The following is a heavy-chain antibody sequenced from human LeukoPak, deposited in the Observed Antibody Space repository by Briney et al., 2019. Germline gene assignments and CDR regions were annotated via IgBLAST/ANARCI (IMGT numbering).Heavy chain of an antibody. D-gene: IGHD6-19*01. Sequence: SETLSLTCTVSGGSISSYYWSWIRQPAGKGLEWIGRIYTSGSTNYNPSLKSRATMSVDTSKNQFSLKLSSVTAADTAVYYCASSGWYSDFDYWGQGTLVTVSS. CDR1: GGSISSYY. V-gene: IGHV4-4*07. J-gene: IGHJ4*02. CDR2: IYTSGST. CDR3: ASSGWYSDFDY.